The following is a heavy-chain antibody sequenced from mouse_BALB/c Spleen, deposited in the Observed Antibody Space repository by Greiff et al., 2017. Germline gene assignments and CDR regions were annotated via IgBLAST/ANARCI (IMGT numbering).Heavy chain of an antibody. CDR2: IDPYNGGT. Sequence: VQLQQSGPELVKPGASVKVSCKASGYAFTSYNMYWVKQSPGKSLEWIGYIDPYNGGTNYNQKFKGKATLTVDKSSSTAYMHLNSLTSEDSAVYYCARPYGYVDYYSMDYWGQGTSVTVSS. D-gene: IGHD1-2*01. V-gene: IGHV1S135*01. J-gene: IGHJ4*01. CDR1: GYAFTSYN. CDR3: ARPYGYVDYYSMDY.